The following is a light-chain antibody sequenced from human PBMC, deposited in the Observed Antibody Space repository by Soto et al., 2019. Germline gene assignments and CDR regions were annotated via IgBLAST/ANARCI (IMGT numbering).Light chain of an antibody. CDR2: GAS. Sequence: EIVMTRSPATLSLSPVQRATLSCMASQSVSTHLAWYQQKPGQAPRLLIYGASTRATAIPARFSGSGSGTHFSLTISSLQSEDFAVYYCLQYDNWPPATFGQGTRLENK. V-gene: IGKV3-15*01. CDR1: QSVSTH. J-gene: IGKJ5*01. CDR3: LQYDNWPPAT.